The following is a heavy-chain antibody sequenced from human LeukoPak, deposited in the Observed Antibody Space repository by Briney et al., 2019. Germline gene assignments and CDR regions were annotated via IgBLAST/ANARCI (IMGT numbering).Heavy chain of an antibody. Sequence: PGGSLRLSCAASGFSFSNYGMNWVRQAPGKGLEWVSRINSDGSSTSYADSVKGRFTISRDNAKNTLYLQMNSLRAEDTAVYYCARAGSNYDLDYWGQGTLVTVSS. J-gene: IGHJ4*02. D-gene: IGHD4-11*01. CDR2: INSDGSST. V-gene: IGHV3-74*01. CDR3: ARAGSNYDLDY. CDR1: GFSFSNYG.